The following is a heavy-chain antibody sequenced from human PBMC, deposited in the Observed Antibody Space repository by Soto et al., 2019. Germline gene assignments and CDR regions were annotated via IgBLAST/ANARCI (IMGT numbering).Heavy chain of an antibody. CDR2: IGTAGDP. J-gene: IGHJ4*02. CDR3: ARGVATMEGYYFDY. V-gene: IGHV3-13*05. D-gene: IGHD5-12*01. CDR1: GFTFSSYD. Sequence: PGGSLRLSCAASGFTFSSYDMHWVRQATGKGLEWVSAIGTAGDPYYPGSVKGRFTISRENAKNSLYLQMNSLRAGDTAVYYCARGVATMEGYYFDYWGQGTLVTVSS.